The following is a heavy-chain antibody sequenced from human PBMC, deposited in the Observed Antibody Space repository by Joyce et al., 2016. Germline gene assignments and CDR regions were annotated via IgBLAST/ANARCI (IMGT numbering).Heavy chain of an antibody. V-gene: IGHV3-11*05. CDR2: ISTSRRHT. J-gene: IGHJ6*03. D-gene: IGHD3-3*01. CDR1: GFTFSDYY. CDR3: ARGVGRKDFWNDKYDYFYYMDV. Sequence: QAQLVESGGGLVRPGGSLRLSCAASGFTFSDYYMTWIRQAPGKGPEWVTYISTSRRHTNYLDSVKGRFTISRDNAKNLVFLQMNSLRAEDTAVYYCARGVGRKDFWNDKYDYFYYMDVWGKGTTVTVSS.